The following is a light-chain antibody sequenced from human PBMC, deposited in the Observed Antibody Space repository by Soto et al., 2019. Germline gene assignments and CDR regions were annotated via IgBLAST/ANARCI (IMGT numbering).Light chain of an antibody. CDR2: MGS. Sequence: DIVMTQSPFSLPVSPGEPASISCRSSQSLLHSNGYSYVDWYLQKAGQSPQLLISMGSNRASGVPDRFSGSGSGTDFTLKISRVEAEDAGIYYCMQGLQTPLTLGGGTKVEIK. CDR1: QSLLHSNGYSY. J-gene: IGKJ4*01. V-gene: IGKV2-28*01. CDR3: MQGLQTPLT.